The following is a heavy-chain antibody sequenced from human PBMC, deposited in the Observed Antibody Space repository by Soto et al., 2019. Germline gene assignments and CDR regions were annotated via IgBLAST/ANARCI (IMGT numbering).Heavy chain of an antibody. Sequence: ASVKVSCKASGYTFTSYAMHWLRQAPGQRLEWMGWINAGNGNTKYSQKFQGRVTITRDTSASTAYMQLSSLRSDDTAVYYCARERGQQRAPGVDWLVGENWFDPWGQGTLVTVSS. V-gene: IGHV1-3*01. CDR2: INAGNGNT. D-gene: IGHD6-19*01. J-gene: IGHJ5*02. CDR1: GYTFTSYA. CDR3: ARERGQQRAPGVDWLVGENWFDP.